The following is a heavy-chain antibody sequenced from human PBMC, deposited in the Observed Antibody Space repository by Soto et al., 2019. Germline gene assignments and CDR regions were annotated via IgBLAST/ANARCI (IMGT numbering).Heavy chain of an antibody. CDR2: IRPDGSEE. Sequence: EVQVVESGGGLVQPGGSLRVFCVGSGFTFRSYWMSWVRQAPGKGLEWVANIRPDGSEESYLDSVKGRFTISRDNAECALWLQTSIMRAEDIAVYYSARGPMVMVASNRGHSWRQRAVVTVSS. CDR3: ARGPMVMVASNRGHS. D-gene: IGHD2-15*01. J-gene: IGHJ4*02. V-gene: IGHV3-7*03. CDR1: GFTFRSYW.